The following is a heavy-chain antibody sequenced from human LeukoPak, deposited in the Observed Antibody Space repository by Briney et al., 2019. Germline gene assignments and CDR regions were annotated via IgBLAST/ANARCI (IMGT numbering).Heavy chain of an antibody. CDR1: GFTFSTFW. D-gene: IGHD3-16*01. V-gene: IGHV3-7*05. J-gene: IGHJ4*02. CDR2: IKQDGSEK. CDR3: ARDHNWGFDH. Sequence: GGSLRLSCAASGFTFSTFWISWVRQAPGKGLEWVANIKQDGSEKYYVDSVKGRFTISRDNAKNSLYLQMNSLRAEDTAVYYCARDHNWGFDHWGQGTLVTVSS.